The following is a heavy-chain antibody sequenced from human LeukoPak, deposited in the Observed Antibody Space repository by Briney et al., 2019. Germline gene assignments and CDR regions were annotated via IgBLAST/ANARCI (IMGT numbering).Heavy chain of an antibody. V-gene: IGHV4-59*01. D-gene: IGHD4-11*01. CDR2: IYYSGST. CDR3: ARVGPTTITTYYYYYGMDV. CDR1: GGSISSYY. J-gene: IGHJ6*02. Sequence: SETLSLTCTVSGGSISSYYWSWIRQPPGKGLEWIGYIYYSGSTNYNPSLKSRVTISVDMSKNQFSLKLSSVTAADTAVYYCARVGPTTITTYYYYYGMDVWGQGTTVTVSS.